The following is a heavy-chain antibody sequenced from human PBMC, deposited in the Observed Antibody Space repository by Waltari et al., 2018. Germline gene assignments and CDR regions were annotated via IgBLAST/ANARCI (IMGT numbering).Heavy chain of an antibody. CDR3: ARGGGYYDNSGFYFFDY. CDR1: GFVVSAHS. CDR2: LYSGGYS. D-gene: IGHD3-22*01. Sequence: VQLVESGGGLIQPGGSLRLSCAASGFVVSAHSIPLVRQAPGRGREWVSVLYSGGYSYYADSVKGRFTISSDTSKNTVYLQMNNLGAEDTAVYFCARGGGYYDNSGFYFFDYWGQGTLVTVSS. V-gene: IGHV3-53*01. J-gene: IGHJ4*02.